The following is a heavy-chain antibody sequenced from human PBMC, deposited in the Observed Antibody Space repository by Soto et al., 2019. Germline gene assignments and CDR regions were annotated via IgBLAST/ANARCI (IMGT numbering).Heavy chain of an antibody. CDR2: INVYGGST. CDR3: AKNDSFDN. Sequence: EVHLLESGGGLVQTGGSLRLSCAASGFIFSSYAMSWVRQAPGKGLEWVSSINVYGGSTNYADSVTGRFTMSRDESNSMVFRQRASLRADDSAVYYCAKNDSFDNWGQGTLIIVSS. CDR1: GFIFSSYA. J-gene: IGHJ4*02. V-gene: IGHV3-23*01.